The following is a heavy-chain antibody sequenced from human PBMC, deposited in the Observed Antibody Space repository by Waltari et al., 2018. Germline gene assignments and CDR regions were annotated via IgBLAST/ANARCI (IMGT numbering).Heavy chain of an antibody. Sequence: QVQLVQSGAEMREPGASVKVSCQAPDQTVINLGLTWVRQAPGQGLQWLGWITGQPGDSIYAKGVQGRVTMTADASTSTAYLELRSLRSDDTAVYYCARALREGYNKYFDLWGQGTLVAVSS. J-gene: IGHJ4*02. CDR1: DQTVINLG. CDR2: ITGQPGDS. V-gene: IGHV1-18*01. CDR3: ARALREGYNKYFDL. D-gene: IGHD1-1*01.